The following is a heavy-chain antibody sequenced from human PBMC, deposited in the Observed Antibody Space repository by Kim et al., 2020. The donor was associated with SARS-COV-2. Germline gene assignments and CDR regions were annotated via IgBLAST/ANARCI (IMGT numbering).Heavy chain of an antibody. CDR2: IYYSGST. D-gene: IGHD3-3*01. CDR1: GGSISSSTYY. V-gene: IGHV4-39*01. Sequence: SETLSLTCTVSGGSISSSTYYWGWIRQPPGKGLEWIGSIYYSGSTYYNPSLKSRVTISVDTSKNQFSLKLSSVTAADTAVYYCARLGEGTSYYDFWSGSGYYGMDVWGQGTTVTVSS. CDR3: ARLGEGTSYYDFWSGSGYYGMDV. J-gene: IGHJ6*02.